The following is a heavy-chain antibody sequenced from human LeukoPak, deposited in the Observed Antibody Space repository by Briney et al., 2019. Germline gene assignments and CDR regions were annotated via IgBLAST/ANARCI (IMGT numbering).Heavy chain of an antibody. Sequence: AGTLRLTCAAYGFTFSSYAMSWVRQAPGKGLEWLSATNDRGGSRAYADSVKGRLTIPRDNSTNTLYLQMNSLRAEDTAIYYCAKKVGLVSAPLYYFDLWGQGTLVTVSS. D-gene: IGHD6-6*01. J-gene: IGHJ4*03. CDR2: TNDRGGSR. CDR3: AKKVGLVSAPLYYFDL. V-gene: IGHV3-23*01. CDR1: GFTFSSYA.